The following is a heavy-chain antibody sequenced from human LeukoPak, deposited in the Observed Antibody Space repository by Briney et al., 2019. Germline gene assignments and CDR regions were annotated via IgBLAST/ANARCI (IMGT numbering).Heavy chain of an antibody. CDR3: ARAHDGDHIAALSC. D-gene: IGHD4-17*01. Sequence: ASVKVSCKASGYTFTSYGISWVRQAPGQGLEWMGWISAYNGNTNYAQKLQGRVTMTTDTSTSTAYMELRSLRSDDTAVYYCARAHDGDHIAALSCWGQGTLVTVSS. J-gene: IGHJ4*02. V-gene: IGHV1-18*01. CDR1: GYTFTSYG. CDR2: ISAYNGNT.